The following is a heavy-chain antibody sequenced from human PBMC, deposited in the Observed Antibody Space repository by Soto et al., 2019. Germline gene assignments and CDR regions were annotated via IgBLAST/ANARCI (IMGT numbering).Heavy chain of an antibody. J-gene: IGHJ5*02. V-gene: IGHV1-69*06. Sequence: QVQLVQSGAEVKKPGSSVKVSCKASGGTFSSYAISWVRQAPGQGLEWMGGIIPIFGTANYAQKFQGRVTIAAAKSTSTAYSELSSLRFEDTAVYYCATQSVSDGIAKTYNWFDPWGQGTLVTVSS. CDR1: GGTFSSYA. D-gene: IGHD2-21*02. CDR3: ATQSVSDGIAKTYNWFDP. CDR2: IIPIFGTA.